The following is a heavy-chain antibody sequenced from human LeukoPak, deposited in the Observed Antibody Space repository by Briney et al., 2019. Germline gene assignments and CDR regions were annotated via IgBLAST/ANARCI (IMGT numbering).Heavy chain of an antibody. Sequence: KPSETLSLTCTVSGASISGYYWCWIRQPAGKGLEWIGRMYVSGSTNYNPSLKSRVAMSVDTSKNQFSLKLTSVTAADTAVYYCARQFHDDARAFDYWGQGTLVTVSS. J-gene: IGHJ4*02. CDR2: MYVSGST. CDR1: GASISGYY. CDR3: ARQFHDDARAFDY. D-gene: IGHD1-1*01. V-gene: IGHV4-4*07.